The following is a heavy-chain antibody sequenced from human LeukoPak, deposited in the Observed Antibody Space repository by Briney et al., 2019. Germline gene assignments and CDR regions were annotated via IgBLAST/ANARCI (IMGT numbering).Heavy chain of an antibody. J-gene: IGHJ6*03. Sequence: ASVKVSCKASGYTFTGYYMHWVRQAPGQGLEWMGWINPNSGGTNYAQKFQGRVTMTRDTSISTAYMELSRLRSDDTAVYYCARNSPLAMMSYHMDVWGKGTTVTVSS. CDR1: GYTFTGYY. D-gene: IGHD3-22*01. CDR2: INPNSGGT. CDR3: ARNSPLAMMSYHMDV. V-gene: IGHV1-2*02.